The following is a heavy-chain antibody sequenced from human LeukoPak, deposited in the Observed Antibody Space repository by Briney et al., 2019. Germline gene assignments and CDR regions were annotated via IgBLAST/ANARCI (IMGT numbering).Heavy chain of an antibody. CDR2: INPTGTTT. CDR1: GYTFINNW. Sequence: ASVKVSCKASGYTFINNWMHWVRQAPGQGLEWVGLINPTGTTTLYAQKFQGRVTLTRDMSTSTDYMELRSLKSEDTAVYYCASDNSVGDIAWWFDPWGQGTLVTVSS. CDR3: ASDNSVGDIAWWFDP. D-gene: IGHD3-10*01. J-gene: IGHJ5*02. V-gene: IGHV1-46*01.